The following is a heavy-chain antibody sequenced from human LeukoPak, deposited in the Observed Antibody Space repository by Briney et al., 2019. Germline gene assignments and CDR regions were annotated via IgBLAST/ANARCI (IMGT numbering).Heavy chain of an antibody. J-gene: IGHJ4*02. CDR2: INPSGGST. CDR1: RDTFTNYY. D-gene: IGHD3-22*01. Sequence: ASVKLSCKASRDTFTNYYMHWVRQAPGQGLEWMARINPSGGSTTYAQKFQGRVTMTRDTSTSTVYMELSSLRSEDTAVYYCARLNDSSKDWGQGTLVTVSS. V-gene: IGHV1-46*01. CDR3: ARLNDSSKD.